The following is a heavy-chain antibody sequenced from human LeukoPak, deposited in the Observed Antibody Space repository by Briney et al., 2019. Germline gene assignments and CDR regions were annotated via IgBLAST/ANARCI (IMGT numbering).Heavy chain of an antibody. Sequence: SETLSLTCTVSGGSISSYYWSWIRQPPGKGLEWIGSIYYSGSTYYNPSLKSRVTISVDTSKNQFSLKLSSVTAADTAVYYCAVVVTTPTWGQGTLVTVSS. J-gene: IGHJ4*02. D-gene: IGHD3-22*01. CDR3: AVVVTTPT. V-gene: IGHV4-59*05. CDR2: IYYSGST. CDR1: GGSISSYY.